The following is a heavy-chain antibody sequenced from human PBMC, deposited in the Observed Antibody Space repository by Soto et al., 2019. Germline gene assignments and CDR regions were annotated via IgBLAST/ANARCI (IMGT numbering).Heavy chain of an antibody. Sequence: PGGSLRLSCAASGFTFSSYSMNWVRQAPGKGLEWVSYISSSSSTIYYADSVKGRFTISRDNAKNSLYLQMNSLRDEDTAVYYCAKVPRYCSGGSCYGGYFDYWGQGTLVTVSS. CDR1: GFTFSSYS. V-gene: IGHV3-48*02. J-gene: IGHJ4*02. CDR3: AKVPRYCSGGSCYGGYFDY. D-gene: IGHD2-15*01. CDR2: ISSSSSTI.